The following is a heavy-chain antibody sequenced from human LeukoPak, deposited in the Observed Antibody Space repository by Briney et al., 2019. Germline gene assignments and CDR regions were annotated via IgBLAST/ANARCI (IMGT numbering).Heavy chain of an antibody. D-gene: IGHD6-19*01. Sequence: PGESLRLSCAASGFTFSSYGMHWVRQAPGKGLEWVAVISYDGSNKYYADSVKGRFTISRDNSKNTLYLQMNSLRAEDTAVYYCAKVGYSSGVNYWGQGTLVTVSS. CDR2: ISYDGSNK. V-gene: IGHV3-30*18. CDR3: AKVGYSSGVNY. J-gene: IGHJ4*02. CDR1: GFTFSSYG.